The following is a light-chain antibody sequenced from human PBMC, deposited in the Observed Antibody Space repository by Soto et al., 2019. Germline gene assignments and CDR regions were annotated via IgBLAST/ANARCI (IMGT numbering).Light chain of an antibody. CDR1: QSVSSSY. J-gene: IGKJ3*01. V-gene: IGKV3D-20*02. CDR3: QQRSNRAT. Sequence: EIVVTQSPGTRSLSPGERATLSCRASQSVSSSYLAWYQQKPGQAPRLLIYGASRRATGSPARLSGSGSVTDFTLTISSLEPEDFAVYYCQQRSNRATFGPGTQVDIK. CDR2: GAS.